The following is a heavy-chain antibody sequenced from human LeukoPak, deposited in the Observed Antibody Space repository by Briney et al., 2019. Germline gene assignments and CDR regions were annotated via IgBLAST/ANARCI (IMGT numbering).Heavy chain of an antibody. J-gene: IGHJ4*02. D-gene: IGHD2-21*01. CDR2: VYYSGST. CDR1: GDAISGYY. Sequence: PSETLSLICSVSGDAISGYYWSWIRQSPGQGLEWIGYVYYSGSTNYNPSLKSRAAISIDTSKNQFSLNLTSVTAADTAVYYCASGWLRYYYFDTWGQGTLVTVSS. CDR3: ASGWLRYYYFDT. V-gene: IGHV4-59*01.